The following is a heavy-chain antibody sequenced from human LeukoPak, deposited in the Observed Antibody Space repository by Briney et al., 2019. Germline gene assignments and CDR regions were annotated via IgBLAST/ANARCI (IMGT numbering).Heavy chain of an antibody. V-gene: IGHV3-49*03. CDR1: GFTFGDYA. D-gene: IGHD2-2*01. CDR2: IRSKAYGGTT. CDR3: ARGGVYCSSVSCSVDY. J-gene: IGHJ4*02. Sequence: PGRSLRLSCTASGFTFGDYAMSWFRQAPGKGLEWVGFIRSKAYGGTTENAASVKGRFTISRDDSKSIAYLQMNSLKTEDTAVYYCARGGVYCSSVSCSVDYWGQGILVTVSS.